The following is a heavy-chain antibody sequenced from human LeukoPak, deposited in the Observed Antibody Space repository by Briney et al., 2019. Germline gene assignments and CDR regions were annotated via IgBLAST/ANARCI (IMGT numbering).Heavy chain of an antibody. J-gene: IGHJ3*01. Sequence: GRSLRLSCAASGFTFSSYGMHWVRQAPGKGLEWVALISYDGSNKYHADSVKGRFTISRDNSNNTLYLQMNSLRAEDTAVYYCARESTKYGAYVSGFDFWGQGTMVTVSS. V-gene: IGHV3-30*03. CDR2: ISYDGSNK. CDR3: ARESTKYGAYVSGFDF. CDR1: GFTFSSYG. D-gene: IGHD4-17*01.